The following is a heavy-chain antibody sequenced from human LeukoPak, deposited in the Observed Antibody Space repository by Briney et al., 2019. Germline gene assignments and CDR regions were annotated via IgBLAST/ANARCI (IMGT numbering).Heavy chain of an antibody. V-gene: IGHV4-59*12. D-gene: IGHD6-19*01. CDR1: SGSIGSYY. Sequence: SETLSLTCTVSSGSIGSYYWSWIRQPPGKGLEWIGSIYYSGSTYYNPYLKSRVTISVDTSKIQFSLKLSSVTAADTAVYYCARGVGAVAGTRLGIDYGGQGTLVTVSS. CDR2: IYYSGST. CDR3: ARGVGAVAGTRLGIDY. J-gene: IGHJ4*02.